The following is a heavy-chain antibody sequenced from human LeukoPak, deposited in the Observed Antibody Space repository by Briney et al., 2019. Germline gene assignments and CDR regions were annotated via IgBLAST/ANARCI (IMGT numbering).Heavy chain of an antibody. CDR2: IYYSGST. CDR3: ARGYYDSSGYYVRSNWFDP. V-gene: IGHV4-59*01. CDR1: GGSISSYY. Sequence: PSETLSLTCTVSGGSISSYYWSWIRQPPGKGLEWIGYIYYSGSTNYNPSLKSRVTISVDTYKNQFSLKLSSVTAADTAVYYCARGYYDSSGYYVRSNWFDPWGQGTLVTVSS. D-gene: IGHD3-22*01. J-gene: IGHJ5*02.